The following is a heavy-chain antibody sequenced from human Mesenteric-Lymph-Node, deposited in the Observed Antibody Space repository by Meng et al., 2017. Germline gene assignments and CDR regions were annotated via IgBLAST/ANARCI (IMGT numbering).Heavy chain of an antibody. J-gene: IGHJ4*02. CDR1: GFTFSNYW. CDR3: ARSVGDYVWGSYRHYYFDY. CDR2: LYSGGST. D-gene: IGHD3-16*02. V-gene: IGHV3-66*02. Sequence: GESLKISCAASGFTFSNYWMHWVRQAPGKGLEWVSVLYSGGSTYYADSVKGRFTITRDISKNTVYLQMNSLRAEDTAVYYCARSVGDYVWGSYRHYYFDYWGQGTLVTVSS.